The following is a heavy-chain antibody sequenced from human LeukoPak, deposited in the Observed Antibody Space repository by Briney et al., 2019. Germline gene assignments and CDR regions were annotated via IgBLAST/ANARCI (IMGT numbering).Heavy chain of an antibody. Sequence: PSETLSLTCTVSGGPIGTYYWGWIRQPPGKRLEYLGYMYHSGIANYNPSLKSRVTISVDTSKNQFSLNLTSVTAADTAMYYCARGDGAYNYGYYFDYWGQGTLVTVSS. CDR2: MYHSGIA. CDR1: GGPIGTYY. J-gene: IGHJ4*02. CDR3: ARGDGAYNYGYYFDY. D-gene: IGHD5-18*01. V-gene: IGHV4-59*01.